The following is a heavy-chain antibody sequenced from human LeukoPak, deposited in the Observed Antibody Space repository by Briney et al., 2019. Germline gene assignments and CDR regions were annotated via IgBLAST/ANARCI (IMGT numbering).Heavy chain of an antibody. CDR2: INHSGST. CDR3: ARGKTPGIAAAVRKAWFDP. V-gene: IGHV4-34*01. CDR1: GGSFSGYY. Sequence: PSETLSLTCAVYGGSFSGYYWSWIRQPPGKGLEWIGEINHSGSTNYNPSLKSRVTISVDTSKNQFSLKLSSVTAADTAVYYCARGKTPGIAAAVRKAWFDPWGQGTLVTVSS. J-gene: IGHJ5*02. D-gene: IGHD6-13*01.